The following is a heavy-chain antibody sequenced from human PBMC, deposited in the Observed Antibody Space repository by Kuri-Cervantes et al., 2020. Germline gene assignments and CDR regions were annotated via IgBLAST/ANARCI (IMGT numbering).Heavy chain of an antibody. CDR1: GGSISRYY. CDR2: IYYSGST. V-gene: IGHV4-59*01. Sequence: SETLSLTCTVSGGSISRYYWSWIRQPPGKGLEWIGYIYYSGSTNYNPSLKSRVTISVDTSKNQFSLKLSSVTAADTAVYYCARDSTIEGIVRAFDIWGQGTMVTVSS. J-gene: IGHJ3*02. D-gene: IGHD2-8*01. CDR3: ARDSTIEGIVRAFDI.